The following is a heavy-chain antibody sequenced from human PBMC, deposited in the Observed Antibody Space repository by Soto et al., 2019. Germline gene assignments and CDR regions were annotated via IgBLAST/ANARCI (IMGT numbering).Heavy chain of an antibody. J-gene: IGHJ5*02. Sequence: GGSLRLSCAASGFTFSDDYMSWIRQAPGKGLDWVSYISGGGTTIFYADSLRGRFTISSDNAKNTVYLQMNSLRVEDTAVYYCAKCDCGGDSGVYHYDHWGQGTQVTVSS. V-gene: IGHV3-11*01. D-gene: IGHD2-21*02. CDR1: GFTFSDDY. CDR3: AKCDCGGDSGVYHYDH. CDR2: ISGGGTTI.